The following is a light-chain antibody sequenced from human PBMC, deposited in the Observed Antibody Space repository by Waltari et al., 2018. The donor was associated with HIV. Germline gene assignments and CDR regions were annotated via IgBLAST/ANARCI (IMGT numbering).Light chain of an antibody. Sequence: DIQMTQSPSTLSASVGDRVPITCRASQSLSTWLAWYQQKPGKAPKLLIYKASSLEAGVPSRFTGSRSGTEFTLTISSLQPDDVATYYCQQYNTYARTFGQGTKLEIK. CDR2: KAS. J-gene: IGKJ2*01. CDR3: QQYNTYART. CDR1: QSLSTW. V-gene: IGKV1-5*03.